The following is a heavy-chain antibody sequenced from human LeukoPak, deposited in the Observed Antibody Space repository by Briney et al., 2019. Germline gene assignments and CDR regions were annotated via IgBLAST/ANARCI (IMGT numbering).Heavy chain of an antibody. Sequence: GGSLRLSCAASGFTFSSYSMNWVRQAPGKGLEWVSYISSSSSTIYYADSVKGRLTISRDNAKNSLYLQMNSLRAEDTAVYYCARDFDDSSGYWAGGYDYWGQGTLVTVSS. J-gene: IGHJ4*02. CDR1: GFTFSSYS. V-gene: IGHV3-48*04. D-gene: IGHD3-22*01. CDR2: ISSSSSTI. CDR3: ARDFDDSSGYWAGGYDY.